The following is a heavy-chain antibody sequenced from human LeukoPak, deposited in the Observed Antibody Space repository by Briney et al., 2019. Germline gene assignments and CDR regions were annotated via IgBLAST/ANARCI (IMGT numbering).Heavy chain of an antibody. V-gene: IGHV3-30-3*01. D-gene: IGHD3-22*01. CDR1: GFSFSGYA. CDR3: ARDLDWYYYDSSGYPGGLDY. J-gene: IGHJ4*02. Sequence: GGSLRLSCIASGFSFSGYAMHWVRQAPGKGLEWVAVISYDGSNKYYADSVKGRFTISRDNSKNTLYLQMNSLRAEDTAVYYCARDLDWYYYDSSGYPGGLDYWGQGTLVTVSS. CDR2: ISYDGSNK.